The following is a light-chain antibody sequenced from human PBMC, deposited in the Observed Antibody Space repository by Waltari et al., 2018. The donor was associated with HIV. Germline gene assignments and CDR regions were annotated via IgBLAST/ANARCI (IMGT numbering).Light chain of an antibody. Sequence: DIVMTQSPDSLAVSLGARATINCKFSQSVLYSSNNKNYLAWYQQKPGQPPKLLIYWASTRESGVPDRFSGRGSGTDFTLTISSLQAEDVAVYYCQQYYSTPRTFGKGTKVEIK. CDR1: QSVLYSSNNKNY. J-gene: IGKJ1*01. CDR2: WAS. CDR3: QQYYSTPRT. V-gene: IGKV4-1*01.